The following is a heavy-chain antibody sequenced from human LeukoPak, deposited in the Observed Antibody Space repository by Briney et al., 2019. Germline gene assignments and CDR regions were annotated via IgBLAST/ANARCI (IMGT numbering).Heavy chain of an antibody. CDR2: IIPIFGTA. CDR1: GGTFSSYA. CDR3: AREGDSSGYYGAFDI. Sequence: SVKVSCKASGGTFSSYAISWVRQAPGQGLEWMGGIIPIFGTANYAQKFQGRVTITTDESTTTAYMELSSLRSEDTAVYYCAREGDSSGYYGAFDIWGQGTMVTVSS. J-gene: IGHJ3*02. V-gene: IGHV1-69*05. D-gene: IGHD3-22*01.